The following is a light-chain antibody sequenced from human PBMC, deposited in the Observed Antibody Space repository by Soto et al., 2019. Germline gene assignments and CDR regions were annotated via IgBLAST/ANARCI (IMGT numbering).Light chain of an antibody. V-gene: IGKV1-39*01. J-gene: IGKJ5*01. CDR3: QQSFSTPIT. CDR1: QTISTY. Sequence: DIQMTQSPSSLSASVGDRVTITCRASQTISTYLHWYQQKSGKAPKLLIFAASNLQSGVPSRFSGSGSGTDFALTINSLQPEDFATYYCQQSFSTPITFGQGTRLEIK. CDR2: AAS.